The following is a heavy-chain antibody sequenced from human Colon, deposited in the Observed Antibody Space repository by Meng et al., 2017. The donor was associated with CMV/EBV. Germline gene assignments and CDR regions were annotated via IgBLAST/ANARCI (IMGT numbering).Heavy chain of an antibody. V-gene: IGHV3-43D*04. CDR1: GFEFNNYG. CDR3: ARGGKQLWLWGWFDP. D-gene: IGHD5-18*01. J-gene: IGHJ5*02. Sequence: SGFEFNNYGMYWFRQLPGKGLEWVALISWDGGTSFYGDSVKGRFIISRDNSENSLSLQMNSLRTEDTAVYYCARGGKQLWLWGWFDPWGQGTLVTVSS. CDR2: ISWDGGTS.